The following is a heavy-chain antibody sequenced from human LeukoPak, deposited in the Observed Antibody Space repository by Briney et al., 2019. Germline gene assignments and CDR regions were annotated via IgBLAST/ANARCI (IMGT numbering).Heavy chain of an antibody. J-gene: IGHJ4*02. CDR2: IYYSGST. Sequence: SSETLSLTCTVSGGSISSGGYYWRWIRQHPGKGLEWIGYIYYSGSTYYNPSLKSRVTISVDTSKNQFSLKLSSVTAADTAVYYCAREGYYGSGVHWGQGTLVTVSS. CDR1: GGSISSGGYY. CDR3: AREGYYGSGVH. D-gene: IGHD3-10*01. V-gene: IGHV4-31*03.